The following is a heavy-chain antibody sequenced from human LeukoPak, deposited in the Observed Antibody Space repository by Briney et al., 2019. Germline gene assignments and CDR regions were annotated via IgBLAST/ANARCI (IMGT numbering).Heavy chain of an antibody. J-gene: IGHJ3*02. CDR1: EYTFTGYY. CDR2: INPNSGGT. V-gene: IGHV1-2*02. CDR3: ARVFGVVTDDAFDI. Sequence: ASVKVSCKASEYTFTGYYMHWVRQAPGQGLEWMGWINPNSGGTNYAQKFQGRVTMTRDTSISTAYMELSRLRSDDTAVYYCARVFGVVTDDAFDIWGQGTMVTVSS. D-gene: IGHD3-3*01.